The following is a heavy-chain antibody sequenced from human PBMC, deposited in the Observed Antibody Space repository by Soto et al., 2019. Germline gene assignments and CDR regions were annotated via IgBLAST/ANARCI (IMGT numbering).Heavy chain of an antibody. CDR2: IIPIFGTA. D-gene: IGHD6-13*01. Sequence: SVKVSCKASGGTFSSYAISWVRQAPGQGLEWMGGIIPIFGTANYAQKFQGRVTITADESTSTAYMELSSLRSEDTAVYYCASSSWYSPENYYYYGMDVWGQGTTVTVSS. J-gene: IGHJ6*02. CDR3: ASSSWYSPENYYYYGMDV. V-gene: IGHV1-69*13. CDR1: GGTFSSYA.